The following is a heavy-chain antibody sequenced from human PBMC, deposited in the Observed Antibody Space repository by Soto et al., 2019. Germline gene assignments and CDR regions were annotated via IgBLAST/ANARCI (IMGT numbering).Heavy chain of an antibody. CDR3: ASSLRGYSYGRWDY. D-gene: IGHD5-18*01. CDR1: GGSISSGGYS. V-gene: IGHV4-30-2*01. J-gene: IGHJ4*02. Sequence: SETLSLTCAVSGGSISSGGYSWSWIRQPPGKNKEWIGYIYHSGSTYYNPSLKSQVTISVDRSKNQFSLKLSSVTAADTAVYYCASSLRGYSYGRWDYWGQGTLVTVS. CDR2: IYHSGST.